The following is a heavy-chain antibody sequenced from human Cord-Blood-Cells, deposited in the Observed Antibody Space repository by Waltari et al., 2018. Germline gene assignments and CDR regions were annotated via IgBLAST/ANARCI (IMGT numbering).Heavy chain of an antibody. D-gene: IGHD5-12*01. Sequence: QVQLVQSGAEVKKTGSSVKVSCKASGGTFSSYAISWVRQAPGQGLEWMGGSIPIFGTANDAQKFQGRGTITADESTSTAYMELSSLRSEDTAVYYCARGGDGYKLYYYYGMDVWGQGTTVTVSS. CDR1: GGTFSSYA. V-gene: IGHV1-69*01. CDR2: SIPIFGTA. CDR3: ARGGDGYKLYYYYGMDV. J-gene: IGHJ6*02.